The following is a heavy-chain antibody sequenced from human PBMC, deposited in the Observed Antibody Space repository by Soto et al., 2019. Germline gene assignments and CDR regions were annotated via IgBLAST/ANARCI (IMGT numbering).Heavy chain of an antibody. CDR3: AREVDYYDSSGHYASSFDY. CDR1: GGTFSSYA. V-gene: IGHV1-69*13. D-gene: IGHD3-22*01. CDR2: IIPIFGTA. Sequence: SVKVSCKASGGTFSSYAISWVRQAPGQGLEWMGGIIPIFGTANYAQKFQGRVTITADESTSTAYMELSSLGSDDTAVYYCAREVDYYDSSGHYASSFDYWGQGTLVTVSS. J-gene: IGHJ4*02.